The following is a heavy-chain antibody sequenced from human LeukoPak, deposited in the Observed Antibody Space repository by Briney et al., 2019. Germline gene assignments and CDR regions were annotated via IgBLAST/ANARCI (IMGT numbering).Heavy chain of an antibody. CDR1: GFTFNSYG. Sequence: PGGSLRLSCATSGFTFNSYGMSWVRQAPGKGLEWVSGISASGVSTYYADSVKGRFTISRDISKNTLYLQMNSLRAEDTAVYYCAKDLTALKPYYFDYWGQGTLVTVSS. V-gene: IGHV3-23*01. CDR3: AKDLTALKPYYFDY. D-gene: IGHD7-27*01. CDR2: ISASGVST. J-gene: IGHJ4*02.